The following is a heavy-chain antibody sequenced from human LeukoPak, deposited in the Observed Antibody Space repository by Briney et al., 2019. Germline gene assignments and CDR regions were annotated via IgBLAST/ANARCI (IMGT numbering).Heavy chain of an antibody. CDR2: ISSPSSTI. CDR1: GFTFSSYS. V-gene: IGHV3-48*04. D-gene: IGHD3-9*01. CDR3: ARSDRDILTGYPY. J-gene: IGHJ4*02. Sequence: GGSLRLSCAASGFTFSSYSMNWVRQAPGKGLEWVSYISSPSSTIYYADSVKGRFTISRDNAKNSLYLQMNSLRAEDTAVYYCARSDRDILTGYPYWGQGTLVTVSS.